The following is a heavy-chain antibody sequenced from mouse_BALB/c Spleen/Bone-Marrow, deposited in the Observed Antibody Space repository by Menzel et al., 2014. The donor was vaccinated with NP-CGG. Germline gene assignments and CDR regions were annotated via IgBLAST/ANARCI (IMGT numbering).Heavy chain of an antibody. J-gene: IGHJ2*01. V-gene: IGHV1-69*02. CDR1: GYTFTSYW. CDR2: IDPSDSET. D-gene: IGHD4-1*01. CDR3: ARNWVYFDY. Sequence: VQLQQSGAELVKPGAPVKLSCKASGYTFTSYWMNWVKQRPGRGLEWIGRIDPSDSETYYNQKFKDKATLTVDKSSSTAYIQLSSLTSEDSAVYYCARNWVYFDYWGQGTTLTVSS.